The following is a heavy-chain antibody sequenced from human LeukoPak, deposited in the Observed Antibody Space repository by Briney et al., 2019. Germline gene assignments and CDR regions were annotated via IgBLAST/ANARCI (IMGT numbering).Heavy chain of an antibody. CDR1: GFTFSSYS. Sequence: GGSLRLSCAASGFTFSSYSMNRVRQAPGKGLEWVSSISSSSSCIYYADSVKGRFTISRDNAKNSLYLQMNSLRAEDTAVYYCANGGKRGPGWFDPWGQGTLVTVSS. CDR3: ANGGKRGPGWFDP. CDR2: ISSSSSCI. D-gene: IGHD4-23*01. V-gene: IGHV3-21*01. J-gene: IGHJ5*02.